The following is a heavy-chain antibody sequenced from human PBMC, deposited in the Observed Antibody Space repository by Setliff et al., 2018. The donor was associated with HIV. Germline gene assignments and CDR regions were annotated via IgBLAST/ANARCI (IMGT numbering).Heavy chain of an antibody. D-gene: IGHD3-10*01. CDR2: TISILDIT. CDR3: AGPRGDEAFDI. J-gene: IGHJ3*02. Sequence: SVKVSCKASGGTSSTHAINWVRQAPGQGLGWMGQTISILDITTYAQSLQGRVTITADESTSTFYMELSSLRSADTAVYYCAGPRGDEAFDIWGQGTKVTVSS. V-gene: IGHV1-69*10. CDR1: GGTSSTHA.